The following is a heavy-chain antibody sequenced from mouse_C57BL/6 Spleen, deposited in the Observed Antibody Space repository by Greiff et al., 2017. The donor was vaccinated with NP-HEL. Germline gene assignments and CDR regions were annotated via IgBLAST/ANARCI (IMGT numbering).Heavy chain of an antibody. CDR2: ISSGGSYT. V-gene: IGHV5-6*01. J-gene: IGHJ2*01. CDR1: GFTFSSYG. CDR3: ARHGELTGTLDY. D-gene: IGHD4-1*01. Sequence: EVKLVESGGDLVKPGGSLKLSCAASGFTFSSYGMSWVRQTPDKRLEWVATISSGGSYTYYPDSVKGRFTISRDNAKNTLYLQMSSLKSEDTAMYYCARHGELTGTLDYWGQGTTLTVSS.